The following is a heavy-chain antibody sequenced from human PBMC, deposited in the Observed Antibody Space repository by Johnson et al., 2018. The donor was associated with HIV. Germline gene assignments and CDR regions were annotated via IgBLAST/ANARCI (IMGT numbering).Heavy chain of an antibody. CDR1: GFTFSSYG. Sequence: HVQLVESGVGVVQPGRSLRLSCAASGFTFSSYGIHWVRQAPGKGLEWVAFIWHDGRDVYYADSVKGRFTVSRDNSKNAVYLQMNSLGAGDTAVYYCAKDQHGPLVPTVMRDDAFDIWGQGTMVTVSS. CDR3: AKDQHGPLVPTVMRDDAFDI. V-gene: IGHV3-33*03. D-gene: IGHD5-12*01. J-gene: IGHJ3*02. CDR2: IWHDGRDV.